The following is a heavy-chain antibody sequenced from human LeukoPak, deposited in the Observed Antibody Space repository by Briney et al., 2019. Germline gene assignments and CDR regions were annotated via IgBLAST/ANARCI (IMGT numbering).Heavy chain of an antibody. CDR2: MNPNSGNT. CDR3: ARDGDRSSSWSDY. Sequence: ASVKVSCKVSGYTLTEFSMHWVRQATGQGLEWMGWMNPNSGNTGYAQKFQGRVTMTRNTSISTAYMELSSLRSEDTAVYYCARDGDRSSSWSDYWGQGTLVTVSS. V-gene: IGHV1-8*01. J-gene: IGHJ4*02. CDR1: GYTLTEFS. D-gene: IGHD6-13*01.